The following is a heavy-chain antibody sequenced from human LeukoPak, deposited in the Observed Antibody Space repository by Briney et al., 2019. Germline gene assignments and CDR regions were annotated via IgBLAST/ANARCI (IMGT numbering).Heavy chain of an antibody. CDR1: GGTFSSYA. Sequence: SVQVSCQASGGTFSSYAISWVRQAPGQGLEWMGGIIPIFGTANYAQKFQGRVTITADESTSTAYMELSSLRSEDTAVYYCARVGTGYCSGGSCYDNWFDPWGQGTLVTVSS. D-gene: IGHD2-15*01. J-gene: IGHJ5*02. CDR2: IIPIFGTA. V-gene: IGHV1-69*13. CDR3: ARVGTGYCSGGSCYDNWFDP.